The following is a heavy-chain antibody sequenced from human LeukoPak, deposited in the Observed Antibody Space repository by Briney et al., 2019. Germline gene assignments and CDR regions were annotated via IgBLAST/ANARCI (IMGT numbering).Heavy chain of an antibody. CDR3: ARDRAWNYFDY. Sequence: PGRSLRLSCAPSGFTFSRHGMHWVRQAPGKGLVWVAIISNDGSRKYYAHSVEGRFTIPRDNSKNTLYLQMDSLRAEDTAVYYCARDRAWNYFDYWGQGTLVTVSS. V-gene: IGHV3-30*03. J-gene: IGHJ4*02. CDR2: ISNDGSRK. D-gene: IGHD3-3*01. CDR1: GFTFSRHG.